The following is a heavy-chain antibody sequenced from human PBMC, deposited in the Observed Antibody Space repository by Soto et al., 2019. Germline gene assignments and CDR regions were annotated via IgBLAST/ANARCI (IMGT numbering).Heavy chain of an antibody. CDR2: IYHSGSI. J-gene: IGHJ6*02. V-gene: IGHV4-34*01. CDR1: GGSFSGYS. Sequence: PSETQSLTCAVYGGSFSGYSWTLIRQPPGTGLEWIGEIYHSGSINHNPSLKSRVTISVDTSKNQFSLKLSSVTAADTAVYYCARSYCISTSCYVYYYGMDVWGQGTTVTVSS. D-gene: IGHD2-2*01. CDR3: ARSYCISTSCYVYYYGMDV.